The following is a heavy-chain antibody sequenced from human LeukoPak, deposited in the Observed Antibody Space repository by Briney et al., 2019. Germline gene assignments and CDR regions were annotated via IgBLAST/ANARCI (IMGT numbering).Heavy chain of an antibody. Sequence: SETLSLTCTVSGGSISSSSYYWGWIRQPPGKGLEWIGNIYYSGSTYYNPSLKSRVTISVDTSKNQFSLKLSSVTAADTAVYYCARVIHWDYEGEPDAFDIWGQGTMVTVSS. CDR2: IYYSGST. CDR3: ARVIHWDYEGEPDAFDI. V-gene: IGHV4-39*07. CDR1: GGSISSSSYY. J-gene: IGHJ3*02. D-gene: IGHD3-16*01.